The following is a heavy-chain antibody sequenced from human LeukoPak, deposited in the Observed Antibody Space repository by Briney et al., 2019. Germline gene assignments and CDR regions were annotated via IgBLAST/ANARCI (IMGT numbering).Heavy chain of an antibody. CDR2: IIPILGIA. Sequence: SVKVSCKASGGTFSSYAISWVRQAPGQGLEWMGRIIPILGIANYAQKFQGRVTITADKSTSTAYMELSSLRSEDTAVYYCARAQRTGRYYDSSGYSVWGQGTLVTVSS. CDR1: GGTFSSYA. V-gene: IGHV1-69*04. D-gene: IGHD3-22*01. CDR3: ARAQRTGRYYDSSGYSV. J-gene: IGHJ4*02.